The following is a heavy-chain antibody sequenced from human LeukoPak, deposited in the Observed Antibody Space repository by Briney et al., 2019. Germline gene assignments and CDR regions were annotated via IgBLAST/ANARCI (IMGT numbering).Heavy chain of an antibody. CDR3: ARGTDYYDSSGYYYYYYYMDV. D-gene: IGHD3-22*01. CDR1: GGSISSHY. CDR2: IYYSGST. J-gene: IGHJ6*03. V-gene: IGHV4-59*11. Sequence: SETLSLTCTVSGGSISSHYWSWIRKPPRKGLEWIGYIYYSGSTNYNPSLKSRVTISVDTSKNQFSLKLSSVTAADTAVYYCARGTDYYDSSGYYYYYYYMDVWGKGTTVTVSS.